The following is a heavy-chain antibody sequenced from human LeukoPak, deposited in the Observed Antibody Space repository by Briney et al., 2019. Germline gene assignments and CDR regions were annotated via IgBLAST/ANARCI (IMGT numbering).Heavy chain of an antibody. CDR1: GFTFSSSW. CDR2: IKQDGTEE. V-gene: IGHV3-7*03. D-gene: IGHD2-2*01. CDR3: ARDPCHGALDY. J-gene: IGHJ4*02. Sequence: GGSLRLSCIASGFTFSSSWMSWVRRAPGKGLEWVANIKQDGTEEYYVDSVRGRFSISKDNAKNSLYLQMNSLRAEDTAVYYCARDPCHGALDYWGQGALVTVSS.